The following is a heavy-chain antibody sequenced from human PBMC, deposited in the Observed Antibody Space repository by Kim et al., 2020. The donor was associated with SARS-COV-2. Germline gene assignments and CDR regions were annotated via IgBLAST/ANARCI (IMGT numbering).Heavy chain of an antibody. CDR1: GFTFSSHS. CDR3: ARGQPQYLGGFDP. Sequence: GGSLRLSCAASGFTFSSHSMTWVRQAPGKGLEWVSFITSGSTYIYYAASVKGRFTISRENAKNSLFLQMNSLRAEDTAVYYCARGQPQYLGGFDPWGQGTKDIVSS. D-gene: IGHD3-9*01. J-gene: IGHJ5*02. V-gene: IGHV3-21*01. CDR2: ITSGSTYI.